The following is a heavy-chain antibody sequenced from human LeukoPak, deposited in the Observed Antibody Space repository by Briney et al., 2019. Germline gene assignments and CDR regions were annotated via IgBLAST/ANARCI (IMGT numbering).Heavy chain of an antibody. CDR3: AKPRERYGDYEDYFDY. CDR1: GFTFSSYA. D-gene: IGHD4-17*01. Sequence: PGGSLRLSCAASGFTFSSYAMSWVRQAPGKGLEWVSAISGSGGSTYYADSVKGRFTISRDNSKNTLYLQMNSLRAEDTAVYYCAKPRERYGDYEDYFDYWGQGTLVIVSS. V-gene: IGHV3-23*01. J-gene: IGHJ4*02. CDR2: ISGSGGST.